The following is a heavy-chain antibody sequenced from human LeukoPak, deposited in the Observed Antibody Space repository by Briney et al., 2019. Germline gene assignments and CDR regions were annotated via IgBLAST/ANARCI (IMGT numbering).Heavy chain of an antibody. Sequence: GASVKVSCKASGYTFTSYYMHWVRQAPGQGLEWMGIINPSGGSTSYAQKFQGRVTMTRDTSISTAYMELSRLRSDDTAVYYCARVPRRGVFSAELFFDYWGQGTLVTVSS. D-gene: IGHD3-10*01. CDR3: ARVPRRGVFSAELFFDY. CDR2: INPSGGST. V-gene: IGHV1-46*01. J-gene: IGHJ4*02. CDR1: GYTFTSYY.